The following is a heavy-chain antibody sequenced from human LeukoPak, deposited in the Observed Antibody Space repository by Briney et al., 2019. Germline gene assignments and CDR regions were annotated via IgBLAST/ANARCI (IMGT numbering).Heavy chain of an antibody. J-gene: IGHJ4*02. Sequence: SETLSLTCTVSGGSISSYYWSWIRQPAGKGLEWIGRIYTSGSTNYNPSLKSRVTMSVDTSKNQFSLKLSSVTAADTAVYYCAREERITTVRGVMSDWGQGTLVTVSS. CDR2: IYTSGST. V-gene: IGHV4-4*07. CDR3: AREERITTVRGVMSD. CDR1: GGSISSYY. D-gene: IGHD3-10*01.